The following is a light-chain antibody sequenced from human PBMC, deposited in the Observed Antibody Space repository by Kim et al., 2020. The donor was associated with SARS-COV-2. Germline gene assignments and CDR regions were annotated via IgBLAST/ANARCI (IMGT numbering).Light chain of an antibody. Sequence: QSVPISCTGTSSDIGAYKYVSWYQQHPGKAPKLMIYEVNRRPSGVPDRFSGSKSGNTASLTVSGLQAEDEADYYCTSYAGSNNLDVFGTGTKVTVL. CDR1: SSDIGAYKY. V-gene: IGLV2-8*01. CDR3: TSYAGSNNLDV. CDR2: EVN. J-gene: IGLJ1*01.